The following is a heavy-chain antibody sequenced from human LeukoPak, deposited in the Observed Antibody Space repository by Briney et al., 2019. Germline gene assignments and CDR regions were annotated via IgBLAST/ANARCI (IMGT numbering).Heavy chain of an antibody. CDR3: ARTQDYGDYIDY. J-gene: IGHJ4*02. CDR1: GGSFSGYY. V-gene: IGHV4-34*01. D-gene: IGHD4-17*01. CDR2: INHSGST. Sequence: HSETLSLTCAVYGGSFSGYYWSWIRQPPGKGLEWIGEINHSGSTNYNPSLKSRVTISVDTSKNQFSLKLSSVTAADTAVYYCARTQDYGDYIDYWGQGTLVTVSS.